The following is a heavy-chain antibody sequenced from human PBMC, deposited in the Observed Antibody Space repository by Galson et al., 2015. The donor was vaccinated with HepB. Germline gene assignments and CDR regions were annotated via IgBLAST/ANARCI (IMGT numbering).Heavy chain of an antibody. CDR1: GYTFTGYY. Sequence: SVKVSCKASGYTFTGYYMHWVRQAPGQGLEWMGRINPNSGGTNYAQKFQGRVTMTRDTSISTAYMELSRLRSDDTAVYYCARIWVQGVIRDFDYWGQGTLVTVSS. CDR2: INPNSGGT. V-gene: IGHV1-2*06. D-gene: IGHD3-10*01. CDR3: ARIWVQGVIRDFDY. J-gene: IGHJ4*02.